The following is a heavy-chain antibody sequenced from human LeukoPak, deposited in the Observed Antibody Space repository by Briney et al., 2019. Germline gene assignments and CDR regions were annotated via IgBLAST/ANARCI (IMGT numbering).Heavy chain of an antibody. CDR3: ARDRVGLLYYYYYMDV. D-gene: IGHD3/OR15-3a*01. V-gene: IGHV4-34*01. J-gene: IGHJ6*03. Sequence: RSETLSLTCAVYGGSFSGYYWSWIRQPPGKGLEWIGEINHSGSTNYNPSLKSRVTMSVDTSKNQFSLKLSSVTAADTAVYYCARDRVGLLYYYYYMDVWGKGTTVTVSS. CDR2: INHSGST. CDR1: GGSFSGYY.